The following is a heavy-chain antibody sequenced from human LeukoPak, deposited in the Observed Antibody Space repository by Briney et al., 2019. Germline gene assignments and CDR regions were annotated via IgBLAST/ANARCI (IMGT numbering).Heavy chain of an antibody. CDR1: GFTFSSYE. J-gene: IGHJ4*02. D-gene: IGHD5-24*01. CDR3: ARGRTRDGYAY. Sequence: PGGSLRLSCAASGFTFSSYEMNWVRQAPGKGLEWVSYISTSGSTIYYADSVKGRFTISRDNAKNSLSLQMNSLRAEGTAVYYCARGRTRDGYAYWGQGTLVTVSS. CDR2: ISTSGSTI. V-gene: IGHV3-48*03.